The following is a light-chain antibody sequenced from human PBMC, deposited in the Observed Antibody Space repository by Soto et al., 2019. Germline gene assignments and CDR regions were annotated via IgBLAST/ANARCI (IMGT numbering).Light chain of an antibody. CDR1: SSDVGSYNL. CDR2: EGS. V-gene: IGLV2-14*02. J-gene: IGLJ1*01. CDR3: AAWDGSLNGYV. Sequence: QSVLTQPASVSGSPGQSITISCTGTSSDVGSYNLVSWYQQHPGKAPKPMIYEGSKRPSGVPDRFSGSKSGTSASLAISGLQSEDEADYCCAAWDGSLNGYVFGTGTKVTVL.